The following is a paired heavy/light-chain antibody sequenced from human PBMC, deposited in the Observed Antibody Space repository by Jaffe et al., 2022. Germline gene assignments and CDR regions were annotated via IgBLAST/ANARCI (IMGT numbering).Light chain of an antibody. CDR2: GNS. CDR1: SSNIGAGYD. V-gene: IGLV1-40*01. CDR3: QSYDSSLSGLYV. J-gene: IGLJ1*01. Sequence: QSVLTQPPSVSGAPGQRVTISCTGSSSNIGAGYDVHWYQQLPGTAPKLLIYGNSNRPSGVPDRFSGSKSGTSASLAITGLQAEDEADYYCQSYDSSLSGLYVFGTGTKVTVL.
Heavy chain of an antibody. J-gene: IGHJ5*02. CDR1: GYTFTSYY. D-gene: IGHD3-3*01. CDR3: ARGGNWGFGVVIIRDHWFDP. Sequence: QVQLVQSGAEVKKPGASVKVSCKASGYTFTSYYMHWVRQAPGQGLEWMGIINPSGGSTSYAQKFQGRVTMTRDTSTSTVYMELSSLRSEDTAVYYCARGGNWGFGVVIIRDHWFDPWGQGTLVTVSS. CDR2: INPSGGST. V-gene: IGHV1-46*03.